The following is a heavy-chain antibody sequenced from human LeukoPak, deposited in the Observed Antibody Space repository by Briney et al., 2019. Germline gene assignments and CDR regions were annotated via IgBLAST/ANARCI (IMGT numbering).Heavy chain of an antibody. V-gene: IGHV3-11*01. CDR3: ATTSPGGNGACDY. CDR1: GFTFSDYY. J-gene: IGHJ4*02. CDR2: ISSSGSTI. D-gene: IGHD4-23*01. Sequence: GLSLRLSCAASGFTFSDYYMSWIRQAPGKGLEWVSYISSSGSTIYYADSVKGRFTISRDNAKNSLYLQMNSLRAEDTAVYYCATTSPGGNGACDYWGQGTLVTVSS.